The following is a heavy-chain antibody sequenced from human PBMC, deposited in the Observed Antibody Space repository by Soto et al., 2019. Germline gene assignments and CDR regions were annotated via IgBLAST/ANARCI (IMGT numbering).Heavy chain of an antibody. CDR1: GFTFSDYY. D-gene: IGHD3-10*02. V-gene: IGHV3-11*06. J-gene: IGHJ4*02. CDR3: ASLFRSPDYFDY. CDR2: ISSSSSYT. Sequence: SLRLSCAASGFTFSDYYMSWIRQAPGKGLEWVSYISSSSSYTNYADSVKGRFTISRDNAKNSLYLQMNSLRAEDAAVYYCASLFRSPDYFDYWGQGTLVTVSS.